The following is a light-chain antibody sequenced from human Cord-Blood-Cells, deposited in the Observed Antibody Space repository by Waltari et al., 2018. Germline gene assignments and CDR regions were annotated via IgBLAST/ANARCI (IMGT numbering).Light chain of an antibody. CDR2: DVS. CDR3: CSYAGSYNYV. CDR1: XXXVXXYXX. V-gene: IGLV2-11*01. Sequence: QSALTQPRSVSGSPGQSVTISCTGXXXXVXXYXXXXWYQQHPGKAPKLLIYDVSKRPSGVPDRFSGSKSGNTASLTISGLQAEDEADYYCCSYAGSYNYVFGTGTKVTVL. J-gene: IGLJ1*01.